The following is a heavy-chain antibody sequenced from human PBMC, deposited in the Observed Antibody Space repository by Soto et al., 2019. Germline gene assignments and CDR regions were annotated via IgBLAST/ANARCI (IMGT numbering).Heavy chain of an antibody. D-gene: IGHD5-18*01. Sequence: AGQVSCKAWGGTYTGYAISWVRQAPGQGLEWMGGIIPIFGTANYAQKFQGRVTITADESTSTAYMELSSLRSEDTAVYYCARDSGHRYGFSDWGQGTLVTGAS. J-gene: IGHJ1*01. CDR2: IIPIFGTA. V-gene: IGHV1-69*13. CDR1: GGTYTGYA. CDR3: ARDSGHRYGFSD.